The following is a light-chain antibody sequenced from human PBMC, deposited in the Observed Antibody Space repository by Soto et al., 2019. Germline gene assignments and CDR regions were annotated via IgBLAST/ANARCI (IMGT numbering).Light chain of an antibody. CDR2: EVS. J-gene: IGLJ1*01. CDR1: SSDVGGYNY. CDR3: SSYTSSSPYV. Sequence: QSALTQPASVSGSPGQSITISCTGTSSDVGGYNYVSWSQQHPGKAPQLMIYEVSNRPSGDSNRFSCSKSGNTASLTISGLQAEDEADYYCSSYTSSSPYVFGTGTKLTVL. V-gene: IGLV2-14*01.